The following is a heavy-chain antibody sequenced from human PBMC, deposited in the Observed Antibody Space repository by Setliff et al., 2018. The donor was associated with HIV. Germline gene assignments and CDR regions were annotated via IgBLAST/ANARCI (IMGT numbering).Heavy chain of an antibody. CDR3: AKLGGSGSYSNAFDY. Sequence: GSLRLSCAASGFTLNNYAMIWVRQAPGKGLEWVSAISDGGGGTDYADSVKGRFTISRDNSRNTLYLQMNSLRAEDTAVYFCAKLGGSGSYSNAFDYWGQGTLVTVSS. V-gene: IGHV3-23*01. CDR2: ISDGGGGT. D-gene: IGHD3-10*01. CDR1: GFTLNNYA. J-gene: IGHJ4*02.